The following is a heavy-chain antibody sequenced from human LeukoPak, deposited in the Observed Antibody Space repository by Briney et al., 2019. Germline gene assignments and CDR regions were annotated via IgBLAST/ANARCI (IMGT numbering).Heavy chain of an antibody. D-gene: IGHD6-13*01. CDR3: ARDGGSSSWSHLDY. Sequence: PGGSLRLSCAASGFTFSSYAMHWVSQAPGKGPEWVAVISYDGSNKYYADSVKGRFTISRDNSKNTLYLQMNSLRAEDTAVYYCARDGGSSSWSHLDYWGQGTLVTVSS. J-gene: IGHJ4*02. CDR1: GFTFSSYA. CDR2: ISYDGSNK. V-gene: IGHV3-30-3*01.